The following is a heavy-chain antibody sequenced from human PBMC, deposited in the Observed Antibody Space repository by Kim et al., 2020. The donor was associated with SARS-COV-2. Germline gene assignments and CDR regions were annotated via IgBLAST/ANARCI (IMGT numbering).Heavy chain of an antibody. D-gene: IGHD2-21*02. J-gene: IGHJ6*02. Sequence: SVKVSCKASGGTFSSYAISWVRQAPGQGLEWMGGIIPIFGTANYAQKFQGRVTITADESTSTAYMELSSLRSEDTAVYYCARPIHACGGDCYRSVSYYYYGMDVWGQGTTVTFSS. V-gene: IGHV1-69*13. CDR3: ARPIHACGGDCYRSVSYYYYGMDV. CDR1: GGTFSSYA. CDR2: IIPIFGTA.